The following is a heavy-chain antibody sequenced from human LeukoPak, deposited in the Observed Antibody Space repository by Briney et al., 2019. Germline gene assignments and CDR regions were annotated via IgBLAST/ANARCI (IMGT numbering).Heavy chain of an antibody. Sequence: GGSLRLSCAASGLSFTTYSMNWVRQAPGKGLEWVSSISSTSTFIYYADSVKGRFTISRDNAKKSLYLQMDSLRVEDTAVYYCAKVRNTYDQLDYWGQGTLVTVSS. V-gene: IGHV3-21*01. CDR2: ISSTSTFI. J-gene: IGHJ4*02. D-gene: IGHD1-14*01. CDR1: GLSFTTYS. CDR3: AKVRNTYDQLDY.